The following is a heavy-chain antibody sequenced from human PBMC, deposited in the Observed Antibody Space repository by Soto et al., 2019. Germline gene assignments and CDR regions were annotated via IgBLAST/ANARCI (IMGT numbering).Heavy chain of an antibody. CDR3: AKEYSSGWYYFDY. Sequence: GRSLRLSCAASGFTLSSYAMSWVRQAPGKGLEWVSTISGSDGSTYYADSVKGRFTISRDNSKNTLYLQMNSLRAEDTAVYYCAKEYSSGWYYFDYLGQGNLVTVS. V-gene: IGHV3-23*01. J-gene: IGHJ4*02. D-gene: IGHD6-19*01. CDR1: GFTLSSYA. CDR2: ISGSDGST.